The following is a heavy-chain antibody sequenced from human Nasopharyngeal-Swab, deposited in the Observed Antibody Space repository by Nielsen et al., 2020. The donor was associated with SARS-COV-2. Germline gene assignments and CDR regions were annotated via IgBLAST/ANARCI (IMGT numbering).Heavy chain of an antibody. D-gene: IGHD5-18*01. Sequence: GGSLRLSCAASGFTFSSYAMSWVRQAPGKGLEWVSAISGSGGSTYYADSVKGRFTISRDNSKNTLYLQMNSLRAEDTAAYYCAKDGMVRGAFDIWGQGTMVTVSS. V-gene: IGHV3-23*01. CDR3: AKDGMVRGAFDI. CDR1: GFTFSSYA. J-gene: IGHJ3*02. CDR2: ISGSGGST.